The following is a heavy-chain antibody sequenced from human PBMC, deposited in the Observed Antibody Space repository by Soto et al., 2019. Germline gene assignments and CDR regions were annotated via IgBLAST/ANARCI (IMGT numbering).Heavy chain of an antibody. CDR3: TTRVTMVRGVIAT. CDR1: GFTFSNAW. V-gene: IGHV3-15*01. Sequence: VQLVESGGGLVKPGGSLRLSCAASGFTFSNAWMSWVRQAPGKGLEWVGRIKSKTDGGTTDYAAPVKGRFTISRDDSKNTLYLQMNSLKTEDTAVYYCTTRVTMVRGVIATWGQGTLVTVSS. D-gene: IGHD3-10*01. J-gene: IGHJ4*02. CDR2: IKSKTDGGTT.